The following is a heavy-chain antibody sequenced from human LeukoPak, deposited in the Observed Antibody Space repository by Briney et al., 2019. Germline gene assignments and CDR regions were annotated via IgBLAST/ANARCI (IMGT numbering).Heavy chain of an antibody. CDR1: GFTFSTYA. Sequence: PGGSLRLSCAASGFTFSTYAMNWVRQAPGKGLEWVSDITISGNTRNYADSVKGRFTISRDNARNSLYLQMNSLRVEDTAVYYCARGDPYADLWGQGTLVTVAS. CDR2: ITISGNTR. V-gene: IGHV3-48*03. J-gene: IGHJ5*02. D-gene: IGHD2-2*01. CDR3: ARGDPYADL.